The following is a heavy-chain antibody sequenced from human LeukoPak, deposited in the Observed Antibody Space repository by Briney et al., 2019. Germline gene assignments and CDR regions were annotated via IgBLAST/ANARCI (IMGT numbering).Heavy chain of an antibody. CDR2: ISGSGRNT. CDR1: GFTFSSYA. Sequence: GSLRLSCTASGFTFSSYAMNWVRQAPVKGLEWVSTISGSGRNTYYAGSVKGRFTISRDNSKNTLYLQMNSLRAEDTALYYCATNYYDSSGYFPDFDYWGQGALVSVSS. V-gene: IGHV3-23*01. CDR3: ATNYYDSSGYFPDFDY. J-gene: IGHJ4*02. D-gene: IGHD3-22*01.